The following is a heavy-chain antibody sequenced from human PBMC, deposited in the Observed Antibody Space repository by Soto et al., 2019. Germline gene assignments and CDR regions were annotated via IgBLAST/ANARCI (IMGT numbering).Heavy chain of an antibody. D-gene: IGHD5-12*01. CDR3: ARGSDGGYDGFFDC. V-gene: IGHV3-53*04. CDR1: GFTVSSNY. J-gene: IGHJ4*02. Sequence: EVQLVESGGGLVQPGGSLRLSCAASGFTVSSNYMSWVRQAPGKGLEWVSVIYSGGSTYYADSVKGRFTISRHNSKNTLYLQMNSLRAEDTAVYYCARGSDGGYDGFFDCWGQGTLVTVSS. CDR2: IYSGGST.